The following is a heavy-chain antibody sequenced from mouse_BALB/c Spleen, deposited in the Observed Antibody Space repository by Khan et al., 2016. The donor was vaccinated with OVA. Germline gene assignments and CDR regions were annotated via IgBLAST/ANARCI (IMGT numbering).Heavy chain of an antibody. CDR2: IWGGGST. Sequence: VELVESGPGLVAPSQSLSITCTVSGFSLTDYGVSWIRQPPGKGLEWLGLIWGGGSTYYNSVLKSRLSISQANSKSQVFLEMNSLQTDDTAMYYCAKLLWSHYYAMDYWGQGTSVTVSS. J-gene: IGHJ4*01. CDR1: GFSLTDYG. D-gene: IGHD1-1*02. CDR3: AKLLWSHYYAMDY. V-gene: IGHV2-6-5*01.